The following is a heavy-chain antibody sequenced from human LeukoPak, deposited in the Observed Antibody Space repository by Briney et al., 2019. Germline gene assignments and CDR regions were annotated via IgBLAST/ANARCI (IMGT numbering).Heavy chain of an antibody. CDR1: GGTFSSYA. J-gene: IGHJ6*03. CDR3: ARSGFAGGLRGYYYYYYMDV. V-gene: IGHV1-69*06. CDR2: IIPIFGTA. D-gene: IGHD3-10*01. Sequence: SVKVSCKASGGTFSSYAISWVRQAPGQGLEWMGGIIPIFGTANYARKFQGRVTITADKSTSTAYMELSSLRSEDTAVYYCARSGFAGGLRGYYYYYYMDVWGKGTTVTVSS.